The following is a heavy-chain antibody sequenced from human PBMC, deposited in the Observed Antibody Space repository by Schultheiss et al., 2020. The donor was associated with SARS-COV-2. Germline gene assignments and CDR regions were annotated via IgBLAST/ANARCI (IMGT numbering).Heavy chain of an antibody. Sequence: GESLKISCKASGYTFTGYYMHWVRQAPGQGLEWMGWINPNSGGTNYAQKFQGRVTMTRDTSISTAYMELSRLRSDDTAVYYCARGATDSSGFDYWGQGTLVTVSS. CDR3: ARGATDSSGFDY. V-gene: IGHV1-2*02. CDR1: GYTFTGYY. CDR2: INPNSGGT. J-gene: IGHJ4*02. D-gene: IGHD3-22*01.